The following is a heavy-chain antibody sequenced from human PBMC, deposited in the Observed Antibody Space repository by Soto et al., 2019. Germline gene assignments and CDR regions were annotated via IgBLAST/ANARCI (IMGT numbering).Heavy chain of an antibody. Sequence: PGGSLRLSCAASGFTFSDYAMSWVRQAPGKGLEWVSAISSGGGSPYYADSVKGRSTISRNNSQSTLFLQMNSLRAGDAAVYYCVKGDGRIVPRHFDCWGQGTLVTVSS. J-gene: IGHJ4*02. V-gene: IGHV3-23*01. D-gene: IGHD2-2*01. CDR3: VKGDGRIVPRHFDC. CDR1: GFTFSDYA. CDR2: ISSGGGSP.